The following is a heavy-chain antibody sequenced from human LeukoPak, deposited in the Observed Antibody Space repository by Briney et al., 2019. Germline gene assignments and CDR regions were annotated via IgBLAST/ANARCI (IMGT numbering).Heavy chain of an antibody. CDR2: VYNTGST. Sequence: SETLSLTCTVSGGSINSGNYYWTWIRQPPGKGLEWIGYVYNTGSTYYNPSLKSRVTISINTSKNQFSLELSSVTAADTAIYYCARGDSSGYYRWFDPWGQGTLVTVSS. V-gene: IGHV4-30-4*01. CDR1: GGSINSGNYY. CDR3: ARGDSSGYYRWFDP. D-gene: IGHD3-22*01. J-gene: IGHJ5*02.